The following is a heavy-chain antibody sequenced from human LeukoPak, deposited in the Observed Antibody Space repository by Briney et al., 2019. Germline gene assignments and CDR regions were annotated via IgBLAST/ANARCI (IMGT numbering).Heavy chain of an antibody. CDR2: IYIGGTI. CDR3: ARDGENHYYDY. Sequence: PGGSLRLSCAASGFTVSSNHMSWVRQAPGQGLEWVSVIYIGGTIHYADSVKGRFTISRDNYQNTVYLEMNSLRAEDTAVYYCARDGENHYYDYWGQGTLVTVST. J-gene: IGHJ4*02. CDR1: GFTVSSNH. D-gene: IGHD7-27*01. V-gene: IGHV3-66*01.